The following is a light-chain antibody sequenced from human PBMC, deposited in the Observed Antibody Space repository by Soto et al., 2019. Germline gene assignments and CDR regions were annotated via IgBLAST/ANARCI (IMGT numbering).Light chain of an antibody. CDR2: DVS. V-gene: IGLV2-14*01. Sequence: QSVLTQPASVSGSPGQSITSSCTGTSSDVVGYNYVSWYQQHPGKAPKLMIYDVSNRPSGVSNRFSGSKSGNTASLTISGLQAEDEADYYCGSYTSSSPYVFGTGTKLTVL. CDR1: SSDVVGYNY. J-gene: IGLJ1*01. CDR3: GSYTSSSPYV.